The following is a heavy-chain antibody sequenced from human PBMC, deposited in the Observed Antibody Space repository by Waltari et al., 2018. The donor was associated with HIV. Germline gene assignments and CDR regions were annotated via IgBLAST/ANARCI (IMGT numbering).Heavy chain of an antibody. V-gene: IGHV3-15*01. Sequence: EVQLVESGGGLVKHGGSIRLSCAASGFTFTNAWMSWVRQAPGKGLEWVGRVKSETDGGTTDYAAPVKGRFTISRDDSKNTLYLQMNSLKTEDTAVYYCTTGDIVVVTDYWGQGTLVTVSS. CDR2: VKSETDGGTT. J-gene: IGHJ4*02. CDR1: GFTFTNAW. CDR3: TTGDIVVVTDY. D-gene: IGHD2-21*02.